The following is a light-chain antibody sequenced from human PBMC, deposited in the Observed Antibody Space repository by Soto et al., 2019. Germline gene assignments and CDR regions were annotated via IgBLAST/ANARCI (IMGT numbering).Light chain of an antibody. J-gene: IGKJ4*01. V-gene: IGKV1-6*01. CDR3: QQTYNTPQT. CDR2: AAS. Sequence: AIQMTQSPSSLPASVGDRVTITCRASQGIRTDLGWYQQKPGKAPKLLIYAASSLQSGVPSRFSGSGSGTDFTLTISSLQPEDFATYFCQQTYNTPQTFGGGTKVDIK. CDR1: QGIRTD.